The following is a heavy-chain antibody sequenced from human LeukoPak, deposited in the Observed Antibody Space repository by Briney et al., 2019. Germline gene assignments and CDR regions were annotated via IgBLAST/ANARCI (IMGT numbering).Heavy chain of an antibody. CDR2: IYYSGST. Sequence: KPSETLSLTCTVSGGSISSYYWSWIRQPPGKGLEWIGYIYYSGSTNYNPSLKSRVTISVDTSKNQFSLKLSSVTAADTAVYYCARLGKGVDYWGQGTLVTVSS. D-gene: IGHD1-26*01. CDR1: GGSISSYY. V-gene: IGHV4-59*08. J-gene: IGHJ4*02. CDR3: ARLGKGVDY.